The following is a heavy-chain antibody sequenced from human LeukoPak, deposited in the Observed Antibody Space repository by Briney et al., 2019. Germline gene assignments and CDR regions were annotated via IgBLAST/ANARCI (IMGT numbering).Heavy chain of an antibody. Sequence: PGGSLRLSCAASGFTFSSYAMSWVRQAPGKGLEWVSAISGSGGSTYYADSVKGRFTISRDNSKNTLYLQMNSLRAEDTAVYYCAKEGGGNDPSPSTDYYYYYMDVRGKGTTVTVSS. CDR2: ISGSGGST. J-gene: IGHJ6*03. CDR1: GFTFSSYA. D-gene: IGHD1-1*01. V-gene: IGHV3-23*01. CDR3: AKEGGGNDPSPSTDYYYYYMDV.